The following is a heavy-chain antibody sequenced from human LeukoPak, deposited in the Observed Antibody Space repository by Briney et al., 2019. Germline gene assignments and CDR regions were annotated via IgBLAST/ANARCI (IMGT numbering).Heavy chain of an antibody. CDR3: ARGLLRDGYTYTYSFDY. CDR2: VYMGGTT. Sequence: GGPLRLSCAASGFTVSTNYMNWVRQAPGKGLEWVSVVYMGGTTYYADSVKGRFTISRDSTKNTIYLQMNNLRAEDTAAYYCARGLLRDGYTYTYSFDYWGQGALVTVSS. V-gene: IGHV3-66*01. J-gene: IGHJ4*02. CDR1: GFTVSTNY. D-gene: IGHD5-18*01.